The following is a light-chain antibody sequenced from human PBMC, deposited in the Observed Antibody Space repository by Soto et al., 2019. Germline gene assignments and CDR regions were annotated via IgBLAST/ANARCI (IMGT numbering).Light chain of an antibody. CDR3: QQLRSYPST. J-gene: IGKJ4*01. CDR2: AAS. Sequence: IQLTQSPSSLSASVGDRVTITCRASQDISSSLGWYQQKPGKAPKLLIYAASILQSGVPSRFSGSRFGTDFTLTISSLQAEDFASYFCQQLRSYPSTFGGGTKVEIK. CDR1: QDISSS. V-gene: IGKV1-9*01.